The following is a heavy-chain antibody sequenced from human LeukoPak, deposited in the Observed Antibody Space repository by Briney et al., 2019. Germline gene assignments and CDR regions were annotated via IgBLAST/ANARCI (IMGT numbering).Heavy chain of an antibody. J-gene: IGHJ5*02. CDR3: ARDRVVAVPAVDGPSSNWFDP. CDR1: GYTFTSYY. CDR2: INPSGGST. D-gene: IGHD2-2*01. Sequence: GASVKVSCKASGYTFTSYYMHWVRQAPGQGLEWMGIINPSGGSTSYAQKFQGRVTMTRDTSTSTVYMELSSLRSEDTAVYYCARDRVVAVPAVDGPSSNWFDPWGQGTLVTVSS. V-gene: IGHV1-46*01.